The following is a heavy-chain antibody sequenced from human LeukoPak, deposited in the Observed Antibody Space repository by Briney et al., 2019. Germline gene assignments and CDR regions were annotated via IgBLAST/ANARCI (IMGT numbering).Heavy chain of an antibody. CDR2: IYYNGIA. V-gene: IGHV4-38-2*01. CDR1: GYSITSGYY. CDR3: ARGGPSDY. J-gene: IGHJ4*02. Sequence: PSETLSLTCAVSGYSITSGYYWGWIRQAPGKRLEWIGNIYYNGIAYYNPSLKSRVSISVDTSKNQFSLKLTSVTAADTAMYYCARGGPSDYWGRGTLVTVSS.